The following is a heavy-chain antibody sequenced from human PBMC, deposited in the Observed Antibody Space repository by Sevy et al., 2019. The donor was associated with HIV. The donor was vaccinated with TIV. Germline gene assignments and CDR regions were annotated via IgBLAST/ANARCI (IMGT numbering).Heavy chain of an antibody. J-gene: IGHJ4*02. CDR3: AKDRGLYYGSGSSYYYFDY. CDR2: ISGSGGST. D-gene: IGHD3-10*01. Sequence: GGSLRLSCAASGFTFSSYAMSWVRQAPGKGLEWVSAISGSGGSTYYAHSVKGRFTISRDNSKNTLYLQMNSLRAEDTAVYYCAKDRGLYYGSGSSYYYFDYWGQGTLVTVSS. CDR1: GFTFSSYA. V-gene: IGHV3-23*01.